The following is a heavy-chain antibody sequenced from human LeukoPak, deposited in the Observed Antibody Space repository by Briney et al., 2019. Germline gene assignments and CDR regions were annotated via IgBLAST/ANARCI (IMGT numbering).Heavy chain of an antibody. D-gene: IGHD7-27*01. CDR1: GFTFSSYA. CDR3: AKDWGGIDY. J-gene: IGHJ4*02. Sequence: GGSLRLSCAASGFTFSSYAMSWVRQAPGKGLEGVSGISGSGGSASYADSVKGRFTISRDNSKNTLYLQMNSLRADDTAVYYCAKDWGGIDYWGQGTLVTVSS. CDR2: ISGSGGSA. V-gene: IGHV3-23*01.